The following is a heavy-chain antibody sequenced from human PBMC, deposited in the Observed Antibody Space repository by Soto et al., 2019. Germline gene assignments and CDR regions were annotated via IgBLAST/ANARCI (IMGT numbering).Heavy chain of an antibody. CDR2: ISYDGSNK. CDR3: AKGSSGDLWSGAYYYYGMGV. CDR1: GCTFSSYG. D-gene: IGHD3-3*01. V-gene: IGHV3-30*18. Sequence: GGTLRLSCAASGCTFSSYGMHWVRQAPGKGLERVAVISYDGSNKYYADSVKGRFTISRDNSENTLYLQMNSLRAEDTAVYYCAKGSSGDLWSGAYYYYGMGVWGQGTTVTGSS. J-gene: IGHJ6*02.